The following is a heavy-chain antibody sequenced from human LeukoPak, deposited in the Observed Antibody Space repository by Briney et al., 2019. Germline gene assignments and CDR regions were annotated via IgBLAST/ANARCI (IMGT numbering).Heavy chain of an antibody. J-gene: IGHJ4*02. D-gene: IGHD2-21*02. CDR2: IYHSGST. CDR3: ARSYCGGDCWASAFDY. CDR1: GYSISSGYY. Sequence: SETLSLTCTVSGYSISSGYYWGWIRQPPGKGLEWIGSIYHSGSTYYNPSLKSRVTISVDSSKNQFSLKLSSVTAADTAVYYCARSYCGGDCWASAFDYWGQGTLVTVSS. V-gene: IGHV4-38-2*02.